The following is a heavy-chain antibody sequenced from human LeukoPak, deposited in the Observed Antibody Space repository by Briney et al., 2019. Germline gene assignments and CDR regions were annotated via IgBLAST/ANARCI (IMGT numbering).Heavy chain of an antibody. J-gene: IGHJ6*04. CDR3: TRHAAGAGRVGDVDV. V-gene: IGHV5-51*01. Sequence: GESLQISCKGSGYNFPFYWIGWVRQMPGKGLEWMGIIYADDSETRYSPSFQGQVTMSVDKSISTAYLQWRSLKSSDTAMYYCTRHAAGAGRVGDVDVWAKGTSVIVSS. CDR2: IYADDSET. CDR1: GYNFPFYW. D-gene: IGHD6-13*01.